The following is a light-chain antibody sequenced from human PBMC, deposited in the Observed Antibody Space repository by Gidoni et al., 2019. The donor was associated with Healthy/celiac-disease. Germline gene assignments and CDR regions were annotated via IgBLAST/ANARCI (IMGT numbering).Light chain of an antibody. CDR1: QGISSY. J-gene: IGKJ3*01. CDR2: AAS. V-gene: IGKV1-9*01. CDR3: QQLNSYLFT. Sequence: DIQLTQSPSFLSASVGDRVTITCRASQGISSYLAWYQQKPGKAPQLLIYAASTLQSGVPSRFSGSGSRTEFTLTISSLQPEDFATYYCQQLNSYLFTFGPGTKVDIK.